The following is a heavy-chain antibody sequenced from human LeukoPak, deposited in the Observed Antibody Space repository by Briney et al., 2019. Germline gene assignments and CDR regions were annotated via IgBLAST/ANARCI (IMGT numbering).Heavy chain of an antibody. Sequence: PGRSLRLSCAASGFTFDDYAMHWVRQAPGKGLEWVSGISWNSGSIGYADSVKGRFTISRDNSKNTLYLQMNSLRAEDTAVYYCANVATIPYWGQGTLVTVSS. CDR1: GFTFDDYA. CDR3: ANVATIPY. J-gene: IGHJ4*02. D-gene: IGHD5-12*01. CDR2: ISWNSGSI. V-gene: IGHV3-9*01.